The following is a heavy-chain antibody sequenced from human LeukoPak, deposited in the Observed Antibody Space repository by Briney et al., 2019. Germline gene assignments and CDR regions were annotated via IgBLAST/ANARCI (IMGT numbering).Heavy chain of an antibody. CDR3: ARGSDSPYGDYNRWFDP. J-gene: IGHJ5*02. CDR1: GGSFSGYY. V-gene: IGHV4-34*01. D-gene: IGHD4-17*01. Sequence: SETLSLTCAVYGGSFSGYYWSWIRQPPGKGLEWIGEINHSGSTNYNPSLKSRVTISVDTSKNQFSLKLSSATAADTAVYYCARGSDSPYGDYNRWFDPWGQGTLVTVSS. CDR2: INHSGST.